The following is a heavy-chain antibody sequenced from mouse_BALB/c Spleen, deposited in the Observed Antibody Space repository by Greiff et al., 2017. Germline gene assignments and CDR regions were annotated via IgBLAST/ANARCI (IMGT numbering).Heavy chain of an antibody. J-gene: IGHJ4*01. CDR1: GFSLTSYG. V-gene: IGHV2-6-2*01. Sequence: QVQLQQSGPDLVAPSQSLSITCTVSGFSLTSYGVHWVRQPPGKGLEWLVVIWSDGSTTYNSALKSRLSISKDNSKSQVFLKMNSLQTDDTAMYYCARQGEDYDYAMDYWGQGTSVTVSS. CDR3: ARQGEDYDYAMDY. CDR2: IWSDGST. D-gene: IGHD1-1*01.